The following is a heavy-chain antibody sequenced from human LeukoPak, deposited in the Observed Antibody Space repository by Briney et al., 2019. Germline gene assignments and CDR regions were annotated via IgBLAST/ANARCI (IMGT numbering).Heavy chain of an antibody. Sequence: GASVKVSCKASGYTFTSYGISWVRQAPGQGLEWMGWISAYNGNTNYAQKLQGRVTMTTDTSTSTAYMELRSLRSDDTAVYYCARDRGSSSWFITGPDYWGQGTLVTVSS. CDR3: ARDRGSSSWFITGPDY. V-gene: IGHV1-18*01. J-gene: IGHJ4*02. CDR1: GYTFTSYG. D-gene: IGHD6-13*01. CDR2: ISAYNGNT.